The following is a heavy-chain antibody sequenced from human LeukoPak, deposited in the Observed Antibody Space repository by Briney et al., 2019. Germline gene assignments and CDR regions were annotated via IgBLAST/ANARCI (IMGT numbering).Heavy chain of an antibody. CDR1: GGSISSSSYY. CDR3: ARRPEQWLVNWFDP. D-gene: IGHD6-19*01. Sequence: PSETLSLTCTVSGGSISSSSYYWGWIRQPPGKGLEWIGSIYYSGSTYYNPSLKSRVTISVDTSKNQFSLKLSSVTAADTAVYYCARRPEQWLVNWFDPWGQGTLVTVSS. V-gene: IGHV4-39*01. J-gene: IGHJ5*02. CDR2: IYYSGST.